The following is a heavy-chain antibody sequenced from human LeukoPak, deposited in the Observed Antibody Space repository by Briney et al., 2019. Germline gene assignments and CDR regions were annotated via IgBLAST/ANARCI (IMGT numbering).Heavy chain of an antibody. CDR2: IYGSGVSI. Sequence: GGSLRLSCVASGFTFKSYVMNWVRQAPGKGLEWLATIYGSGVSISYADSVKGRFTISRDNSNNTLYLQMNSLRVEDTAIYYCAKDLGWELPAEAYWGQGILLTVSS. CDR3: AKDLGWELPAEAY. J-gene: IGHJ4*02. V-gene: IGHV3-23*01. CDR1: GFTFKSYV. D-gene: IGHD1-26*01.